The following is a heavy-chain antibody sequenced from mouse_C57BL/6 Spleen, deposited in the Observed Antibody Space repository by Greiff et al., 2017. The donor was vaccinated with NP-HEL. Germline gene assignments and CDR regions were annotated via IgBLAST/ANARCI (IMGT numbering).Heavy chain of an antibody. D-gene: IGHD1-1*01. V-gene: IGHV1-64*01. CDR3: TRGVVGYYFDY. J-gene: IGHJ2*01. Sequence: VQLQQPGAELVKPGASVKLSCKASGYTFTSYWMHWVKQRPGQGLEWIGMIHPNSGSTNYNEKFKSKATLTVDKSSSTAYMQLSSLTSEDSAVYYCTRGVVGYYFDYWGQGTTLTVSS. CDR2: IHPNSGST. CDR1: GYTFTSYW.